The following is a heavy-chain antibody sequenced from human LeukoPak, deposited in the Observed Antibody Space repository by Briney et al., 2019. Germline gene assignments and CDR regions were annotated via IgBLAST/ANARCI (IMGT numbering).Heavy chain of an antibody. V-gene: IGHV3-23*01. Sequence: GALRLSCAASGFTFSSYWMHWVRQAPGKGLEWVSAISGSGVNTYYADSVKGRFTISRDNSKNTLYLQMNSLRAEDTAIYYCAKMLLNYFDTSGGAFHIWGQGTMVTVSS. CDR1: GFTFSSYW. J-gene: IGHJ3*02. CDR2: ISGSGVNT. D-gene: IGHD3-22*01. CDR3: AKMLLNYFDTSGGAFHI.